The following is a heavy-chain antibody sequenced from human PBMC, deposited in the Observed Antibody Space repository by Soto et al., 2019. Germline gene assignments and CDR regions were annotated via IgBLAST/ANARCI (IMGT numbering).Heavy chain of an antibody. CDR1: GYTFIGYF. D-gene: IGHD5-12*01. CDR2: INPKSGGT. CDR3: ARDLRSGYDTHFDY. Sequence: QVQLVQSGAEVKKPGASVKVSCKTSGYTFIGYFMHWVRQAPGQGLEWMGWINPKSGGTNYAQKFQGRVTMTRDTSLSTAYMDLSRLRPDDTAVYCCARDLRSGYDTHFDYWGQGTLVTVSS. J-gene: IGHJ4*02. V-gene: IGHV1-2*02.